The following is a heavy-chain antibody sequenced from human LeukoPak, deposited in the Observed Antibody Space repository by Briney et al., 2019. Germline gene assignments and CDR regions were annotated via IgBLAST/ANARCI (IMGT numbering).Heavy chain of an antibody. CDR2: IIPIFGTA. D-gene: IGHD6-13*01. Sequence: SVKVSCKASGYTFTSYYMHWVRQAPGQGLEWMGGIIPIFGTANYAQKFQGRVTITADESTSTAYMELSNLRSEDTAVYYCARGRGSSPPKDWGQGTLVTVSS. CDR1: GYTFTSYY. V-gene: IGHV1-69*13. CDR3: ARGRGSSPPKD. J-gene: IGHJ4*02.